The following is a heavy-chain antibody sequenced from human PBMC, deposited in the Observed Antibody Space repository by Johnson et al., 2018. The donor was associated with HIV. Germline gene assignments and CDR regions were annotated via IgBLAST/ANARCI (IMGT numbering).Heavy chain of an antibody. CDR2: INWNGGST. CDR1: GFTFDDYG. J-gene: IGHJ3*02. D-gene: IGHD2-15*01. V-gene: IGHV3-20*04. Sequence: VQLVESGGGVVQPGRSLRLSCAASGFTFDDYGMSWVRQAPGKGLEWVSGINWNGGSTGYADSVKGRFTISRDNAKNSLYLQMNSLRAEDTALYYCARAPRYCGGGSCYAGVMIVGAFDIWGQGTMVTVSS. CDR3: ARAPRYCGGGSCYAGVMIVGAFDI.